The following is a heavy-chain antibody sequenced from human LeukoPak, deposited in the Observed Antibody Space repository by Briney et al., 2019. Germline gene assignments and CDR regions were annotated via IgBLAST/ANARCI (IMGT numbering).Heavy chain of an antibody. J-gene: IGHJ4*02. CDR1: GFTVSSNS. CDR2: IKQDGSEK. CDR3: VRYSRSITPAY. V-gene: IGHV3-7*01. Sequence: PGGSLRLSCTVSGFTVSSNSMSWVRQAPGKGLEWVANIKQDGSEKYYVDSVKGRFTISRDNAKNSLYLQMNSLRAEDTAVYYCVRYSRSITPAYWGQGTLVTVSS. D-gene: IGHD2-21*01.